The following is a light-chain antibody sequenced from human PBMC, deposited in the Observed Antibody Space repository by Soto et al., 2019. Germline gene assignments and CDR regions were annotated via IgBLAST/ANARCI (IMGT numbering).Light chain of an antibody. V-gene: IGLV2-14*01. CDR3: TSYTSNTTWV. J-gene: IGLJ3*02. CDR2: EVR. Sequence: QSALTQPAAVSGPPGQSITISCTGTSSDVGRYNYVSWYQQHSGKAPKLVIYEVRNRPSGISNRFSASKSGNTASLTISGLQAEDEAHYYCTSYTSNTTWVFGGGTKLTVL. CDR1: SSDVGRYNY.